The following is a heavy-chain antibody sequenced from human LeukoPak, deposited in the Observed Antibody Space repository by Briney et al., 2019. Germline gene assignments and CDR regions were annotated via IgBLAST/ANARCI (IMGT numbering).Heavy chain of an antibody. Sequence: GGSLRLSCAASGFTFSSYSMNWVRQAPGKGLEWVSSISSSSSYIYYADSVKGRFTISRDNAKNSLYLQMNSLRAEDTAVYYCARYPYDSSGYTHYYYGMDVWGQGTTVTVSS. CDR3: ARYPYDSSGYTHYYYGMDV. J-gene: IGHJ6*02. CDR2: ISSSSSYI. V-gene: IGHV3-21*01. CDR1: GFTFSSYS. D-gene: IGHD3-22*01.